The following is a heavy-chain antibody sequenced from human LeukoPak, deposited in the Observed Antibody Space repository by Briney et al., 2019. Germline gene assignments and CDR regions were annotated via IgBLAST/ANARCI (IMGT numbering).Heavy chain of an antibody. CDR1: GYTFASYG. V-gene: IGHV1-69*13. CDR2: IIPIFGTA. D-gene: IGHD5-18*01. CDR3: ARDRDTAMVTGYYYYGMDV. J-gene: IGHJ6*02. Sequence: VASVKVSCKASGYTFASYGITWVRQAPGQGLEWMGGIIPIFGTANYAQKFQGRVTITADESTSTAYMELSSLRSEDTAVYYCARDRDTAMVTGYYYYGMDVWGQGTTVTVSS.